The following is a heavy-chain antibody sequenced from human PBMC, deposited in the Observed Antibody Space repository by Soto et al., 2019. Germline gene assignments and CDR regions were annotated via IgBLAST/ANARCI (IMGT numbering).Heavy chain of an antibody. CDR3: ARVVPGAEAWFGP. J-gene: IGHJ5*02. D-gene: IGHD2-2*01. CDR2: ISLYSDGT. Sequence: SVKVSCKASGGTFSRYAISWVRQAPGQPLEWLGWISLYSDGTNYAQKFQGRVSMTTDTSTTTAYMELRSLRSDDTAVYYCARVVPGAEAWFGPWGQGTLVTVSS. CDR1: GGTFSRYA. V-gene: IGHV1-18*01.